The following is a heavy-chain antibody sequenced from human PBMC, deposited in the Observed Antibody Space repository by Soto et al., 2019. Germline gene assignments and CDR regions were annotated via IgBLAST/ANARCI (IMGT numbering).Heavy chain of an antibody. D-gene: IGHD2-21*02. Sequence: QLQLQESGPGLVKPSETLSLTCSVSGGSSSSSSYFWGWIRQPPGKGLEWIGSIYYSGSTYYNPSLKSRVTVSVDTSKNQFSLKLSSVTAADTAVYYCARHPSDFWFDPWGQGTLVTVSS. V-gene: IGHV4-39*01. CDR1: GGSSSSSSYF. CDR2: IYYSGST. J-gene: IGHJ5*02. CDR3: ARHPSDFWFDP.